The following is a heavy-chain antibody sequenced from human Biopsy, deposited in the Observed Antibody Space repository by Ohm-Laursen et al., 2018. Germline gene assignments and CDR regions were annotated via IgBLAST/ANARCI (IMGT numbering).Heavy chain of an antibody. Sequence: GSSVKVSCKASGGTFSNYAIGWVRQAPGQGLEWLGGIIPVSDTANYAQKFQGRVTITADKPTSTAYMELSSLRSEDTALYYCASSSYCGRTTCYQNYGMDVWGQGTTVTVSS. J-gene: IGHJ6*01. CDR3: ASSSYCGRTTCYQNYGMDV. V-gene: IGHV1-69*06. CDR2: IIPVSDTA. D-gene: IGHD2-2*01. CDR1: GGTFSNYA.